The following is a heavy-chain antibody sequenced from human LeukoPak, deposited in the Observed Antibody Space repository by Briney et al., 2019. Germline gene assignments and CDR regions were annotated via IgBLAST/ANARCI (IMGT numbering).Heavy chain of an antibody. D-gene: IGHD1-1*01. CDR3: AKDGGTVCHVINYSFDS. CDR2: MCSDGSDK. Sequence: PGGSLRLSCAASGFTFSNYAMHWVRQAPGKGREWVAIMCSDGSDKYHANSVEGRFTISTDTSKNTLDLQMNNLRDEDTAVYYCAKDGGTVCHVINYSFDSWGQGTLVTVSS. CDR1: GFTFSNYA. J-gene: IGHJ4*02. V-gene: IGHV3-30*02.